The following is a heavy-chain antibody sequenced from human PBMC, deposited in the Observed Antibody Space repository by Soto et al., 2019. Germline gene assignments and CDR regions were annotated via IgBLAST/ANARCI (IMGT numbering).Heavy chain of an antibody. V-gene: IGHV1-69*06. CDR2: IIPIFGTA. Sequence: ASVKVSCKASGGTFSSYAISWVRQAPGQGLEWMGGIIPIFGTANYAQKFQGRVTITADKSTSTAYMELSSLRSEDTAVYYCARGKQKLVLWYNRFDPWGQGTLVIDSP. CDR1: GGTFSSYA. D-gene: IGHD6-13*01. J-gene: IGHJ5*02. CDR3: ARGKQKLVLWYNRFDP.